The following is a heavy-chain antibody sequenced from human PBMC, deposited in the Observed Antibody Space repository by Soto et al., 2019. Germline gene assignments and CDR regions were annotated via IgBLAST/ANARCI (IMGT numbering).Heavy chain of an antibody. CDR3: ARSIAAAGRDAFDI. V-gene: IGHV3-33*01. D-gene: IGHD6-13*01. CDR2: IWYDGSNK. CDR1: GFTFSSYG. J-gene: IGHJ3*02. Sequence: QVQLVESGGGVVQPGRFLRLSCAASGFTFSSYGMHWVRQAPGKGLEWVAVIWYDGSNKYYADSVKGRFTISRDNSKNTLYLQMNSLRAEDTAVYYCARSIAAAGRDAFDIWGQGTMVTVSS.